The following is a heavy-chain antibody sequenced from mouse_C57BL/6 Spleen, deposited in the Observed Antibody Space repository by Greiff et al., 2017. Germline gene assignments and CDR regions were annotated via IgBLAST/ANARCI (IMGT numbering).Heavy chain of an antibody. V-gene: IGHV1-53*01. CDR3: ARREVTYYAMVY. Sequence: QVQLQQSGAELVKPGASVKLSCKASGYTFTSYWMHWVKQRPGQGLEWIGNINPSNGGTNYNEKFKSKATLTVDKSSSTAYMQLSSLTSADSAVYYCARREVTYYAMVYWGQGTSVTVSS. CDR1: GYTFTSYW. J-gene: IGHJ4*01. D-gene: IGHD2-2*01. CDR2: INPSNGGT.